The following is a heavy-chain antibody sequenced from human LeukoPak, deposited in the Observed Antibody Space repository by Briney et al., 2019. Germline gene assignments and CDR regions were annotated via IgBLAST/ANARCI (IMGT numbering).Heavy chain of an antibody. V-gene: IGHV3-23*01. D-gene: IGHD5-12*01. CDR1: GFTFSPFTNFA. Sequence: GGSLRLSCAASGFTFSPFTNFAMSWVRQAPGEGLECVSVISGSGDRTYYADSVKGRFTISRDNSKNTLYLQMNSLRAEDTAVYYCAKDEGDSGYSGYDSRPSFDYWGQGTLVTVSS. CDR2: ISGSGDRT. J-gene: IGHJ4*02. CDR3: AKDEGDSGYSGYDSRPSFDY.